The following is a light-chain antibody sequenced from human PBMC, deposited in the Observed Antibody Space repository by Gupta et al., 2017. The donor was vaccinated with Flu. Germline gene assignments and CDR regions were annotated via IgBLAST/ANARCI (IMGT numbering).Light chain of an antibody. CDR2: EVS. J-gene: IGLJ1*01. CDR1: SSDVGGYNY. Sequence: QSALTQPPSASGSPGQSVTVSCTGTSSDVGGYNYVSWYQQHPGKAPKLMIYEVSKRPSGVPDRFSGSKSGNTASLTVSGVQAEDEADYYCSSYAGSNHLVFGTGTKVTVL. V-gene: IGLV2-8*01. CDR3: SSYAGSNHLV.